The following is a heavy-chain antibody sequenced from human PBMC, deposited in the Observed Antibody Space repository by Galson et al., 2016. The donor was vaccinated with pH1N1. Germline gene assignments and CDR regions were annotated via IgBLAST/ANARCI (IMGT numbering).Heavy chain of an antibody. V-gene: IGHV7-4-1*02. CDR3: VRRTVVDPFDI. CDR2: INTNTGNP. Sequence: SVKVSCKASGYIFTTYFINWVRQAPGQGLEWMGWINTNTGNPTYAQNFTGRLVLSLDTSVNTVYLQLSSLRADDTAAYYCVRRTVVDPFDIWGQGPMVTVSS. CDR1: GYIFTTYF. D-gene: IGHD1-1*01. J-gene: IGHJ3*02.